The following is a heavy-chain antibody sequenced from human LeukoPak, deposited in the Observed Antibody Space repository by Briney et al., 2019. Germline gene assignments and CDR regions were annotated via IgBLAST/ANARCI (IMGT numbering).Heavy chain of an antibody. CDR1: GGSIRSSSYY. J-gene: IGHJ4*02. D-gene: IGHD5-12*01. V-gene: IGHV4-39*01. CDR3: ARGGSGYDYYFDY. Sequence: SETLSLTCTVSGGSIRSSSYYWGWIRQPPGKGLEWIGSIYYSGNTYYNPSLKSRVTISVDTSKNQFSLKLSSVTAADTAVYYCARGGSGYDYYFDYWGQGTLVTVSS. CDR2: IYYSGNT.